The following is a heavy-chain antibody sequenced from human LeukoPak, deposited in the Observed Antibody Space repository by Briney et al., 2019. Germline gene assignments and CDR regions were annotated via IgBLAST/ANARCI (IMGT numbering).Heavy chain of an antibody. D-gene: IGHD5-24*01. J-gene: IGHJ5*02. CDR1: EFTFDTYE. V-gene: IGHV3-48*03. Sequence: GGSLRLSCAASEFTFDTYEMNWVRQAPGKGLEWVSFISSSGGRTYYAESVKGRFTVSRDNAKNSSYLQMNSPRAEDTAVYYCARDAREDGRFDPWGQGTLVTVSS. CDR2: ISSSGGRT. CDR3: ARDAREDGRFDP.